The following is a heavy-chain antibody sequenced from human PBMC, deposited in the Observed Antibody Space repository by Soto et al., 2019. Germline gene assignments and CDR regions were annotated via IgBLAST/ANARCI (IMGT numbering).Heavy chain of an antibody. CDR1: GFTFSSYS. J-gene: IGHJ4*02. CDR2: ISSSSSTI. CDR3: ARALGDNFDY. D-gene: IGHD2-21*02. Sequence: EVQLVESGGGLVQPGGSLRLSCAASGFTFSSYSMNWVRQAPGKGLEWVSYISSSSSTIYYADSVKGRFTISRDNAQNSLYLQMNSLRAEDTAVYYCARALGDNFDYWGQGTLVTVSS. V-gene: IGHV3-48*01.